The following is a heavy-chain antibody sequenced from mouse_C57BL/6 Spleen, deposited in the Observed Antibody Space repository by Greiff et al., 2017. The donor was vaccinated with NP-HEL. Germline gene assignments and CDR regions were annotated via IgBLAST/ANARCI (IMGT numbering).Heavy chain of an antibody. V-gene: IGHV1-82*01. CDR1: GYAFSSSW. CDR3: AGYDGFAY. CDR2: IYPGDGDT. J-gene: IGHJ3*01. Sequence: QVQLQQSGPELVKPGASVKISCTASGYAFSSSWMNWVKQRPGKGLEWIGRIYPGDGDTNYNGKFKGKATLTADKSSSTAYMQLSSLTSEDSAVYFCAGYDGFAYWGQGTLVTVSA. D-gene: IGHD2-2*01.